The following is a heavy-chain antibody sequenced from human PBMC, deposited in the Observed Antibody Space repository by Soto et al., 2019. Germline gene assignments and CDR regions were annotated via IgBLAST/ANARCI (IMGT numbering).Heavy chain of an antibody. CDR3: ARHSMEDFGVITLFDY. D-gene: IGHD3-3*01. J-gene: IGHJ4*02. Sequence: SETLSLTCTVSGGSIRSSSYYWGWIRQPPGKGLEWIGSVYYSGSIHYNSSLKSRVTISIDTSKNQFSLKLSSVTAADTAVFYCARHSMEDFGVITLFDYWCQGTPVTVSS. CDR2: VYYSGSI. CDR1: GGSIRSSSYY. V-gene: IGHV4-39*01.